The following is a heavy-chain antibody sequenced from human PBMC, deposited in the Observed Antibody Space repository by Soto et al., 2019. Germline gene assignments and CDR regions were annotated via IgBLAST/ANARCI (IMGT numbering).Heavy chain of an antibody. CDR2: INAGNGNT. D-gene: IGHD3-10*01. V-gene: IGHV1-3*01. CDR1: GYTFTSYA. Sequence: ASVKVSCKASGYTFTSYAMHWVRQAPGQRLEWMGWINAGNGNTKYSQKFQGRVTITRDTSASTAYMELSSLRSEDTAVYYCAREPVWFVELRGGYYYGMDVWGQGTTVTVSS. CDR3: AREPVWFVELRGGYYYGMDV. J-gene: IGHJ6*02.